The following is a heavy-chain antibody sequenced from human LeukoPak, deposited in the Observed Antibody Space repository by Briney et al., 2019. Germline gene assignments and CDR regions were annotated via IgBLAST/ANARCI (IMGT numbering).Heavy chain of an antibody. CDR3: AKDNLGPWGWFDP. D-gene: IGHD7-27*01. V-gene: IGHV4-59*01. J-gene: IGHJ5*02. CDR2: IYYSGST. Sequence: ASETLSLTCTVSGGSISSYYWSWIRQPPGKGLEWIGNIYYSGSTNYNPSLKSRVTISVDTSKNQFSLKLSSVTAADTAVYYCAKDNLGPWGWFDPWGQGTLVTVSS. CDR1: GGSISSYY.